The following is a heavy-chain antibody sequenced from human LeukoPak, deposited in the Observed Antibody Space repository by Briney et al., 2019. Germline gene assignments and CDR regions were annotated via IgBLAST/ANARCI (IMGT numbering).Heavy chain of an antibody. V-gene: IGHV1-69*01. CDR1: GGTFSNYA. CDR3: ARDLSSSWYRYYYYYYMDV. CDR2: IIPLFGSA. D-gene: IGHD6-13*01. J-gene: IGHJ6*03. Sequence: ASVKVSCKASGGTFSNYAISWVRQAPGQGLEWMGGIIPLFGSADYAQKFQGRVTFTADESTSTAYMELRSLRSDDTAVYYCARDLSSSWYRYYYYYYMDVWGKGTTVTVSS.